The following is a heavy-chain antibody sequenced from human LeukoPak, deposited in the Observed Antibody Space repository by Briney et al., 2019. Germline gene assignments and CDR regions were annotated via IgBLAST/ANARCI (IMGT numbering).Heavy chain of an antibody. CDR1: GFTFSSYA. J-gene: IGHJ4*02. CDR3: ARELGSSWSFDY. CDR2: ISGSGGST. Sequence: QAGGSLRLSCAASGFTFSSYAMSWVRQAPGKGLEWVSAISGSGGSTYYADSVKGRFTISRDNSKNTLYLQMNSLRAEDTAVYYCARELGSSWSFDYWGQGTLVTVSS. D-gene: IGHD6-13*01. V-gene: IGHV3-23*01.